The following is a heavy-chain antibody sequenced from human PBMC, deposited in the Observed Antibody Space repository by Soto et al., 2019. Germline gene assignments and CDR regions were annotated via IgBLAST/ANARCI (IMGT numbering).Heavy chain of an antibody. Sequence: QVQLVQSGDEVKKPGASVKVSCKASGYIFVNYGIAWVRQAPGQGLEWMGWISPYTGNTHSATKVQGRLTMTTDTSTTTAYMDLGGLTSDDTAVYYCVMVDNYVTPTPQDVGGQGTTVTVSS. CDR2: ISPYTGNT. J-gene: IGHJ6*02. CDR1: GYIFVNYG. V-gene: IGHV1-18*01. D-gene: IGHD3-16*01. CDR3: VMVDNYVTPTPQDV.